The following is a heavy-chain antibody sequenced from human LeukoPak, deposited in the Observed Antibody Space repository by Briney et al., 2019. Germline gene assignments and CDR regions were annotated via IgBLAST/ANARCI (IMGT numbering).Heavy chain of an antibody. CDR1: GFTFSNYD. V-gene: IGHV3-30*18. J-gene: IGHJ4*02. D-gene: IGHD2-21*01. CDR3: AKDSHMVTTLDY. Sequence: GRSLRLSCAASGFTFSNYDMHWVRQAPGKGLEWVAVISFDGRSQYYADSVKGRFTISRDNSKNTLYLQMNSLRAEDTAVYYCAKDSHMVTTLDYWGQGTLVTVSS. CDR2: ISFDGRSQ.